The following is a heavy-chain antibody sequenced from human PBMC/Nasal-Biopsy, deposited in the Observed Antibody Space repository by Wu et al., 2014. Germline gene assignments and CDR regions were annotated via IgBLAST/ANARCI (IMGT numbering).Heavy chain of an antibody. D-gene: IGHD2-2*01. CDR1: GGSISSDDYY. J-gene: IGHJ4*02. V-gene: IGHV4-31*03. CDR3: ARRALGFCSSPNCYRPFDY. CDR2: IYYTGST. Sequence: TLSLTCIVSGGSISSDDYYWSWIRHYPGKGLEWIGYIYYTGSTYYNPSLKSRLTLSVDTSKNQFSLKLSSVTAADTAVYYCARRALGFCSSPNCYRPFDYWGPGALVTVSS.